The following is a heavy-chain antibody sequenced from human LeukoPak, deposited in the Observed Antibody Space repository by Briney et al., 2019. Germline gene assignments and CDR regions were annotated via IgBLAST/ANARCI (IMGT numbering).Heavy chain of an antibody. D-gene: IGHD3-3*01. CDR2: ISGSGGST. CDR3: ARARLYYDFWSGYLSPGDAFDI. J-gene: IGHJ3*02. V-gene: IGHV3-23*01. CDR1: GFTFSSYA. Sequence: GRSLRLSCAASGFTFSSYAMSWVRQAPGKGLEWVSAISGSGGSTYYADSVKGRFTISRDNSKNTLYLQMNSLRAEDTAVYYCARARLYYDFWSGYLSPGDAFDIWGQGTMVTVSS.